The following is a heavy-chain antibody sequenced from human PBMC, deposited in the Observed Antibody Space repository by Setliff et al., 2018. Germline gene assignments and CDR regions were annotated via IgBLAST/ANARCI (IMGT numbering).Heavy chain of an antibody. CDR3: VRPGGTTVVARHFDY. D-gene: IGHD2-15*01. CDR1: DDSLTSSRYY. Sequence: PSETLSLPCTVSDDSLTSSRYYWGWIRQAPGSGLEWIGSISYSGTPYYNASVESRVTISIDTSRNQFSLELRSVTVADTAPYYCVRPGGTTVVARHFDYWGSGILVTVSS. CDR2: ISYSGTP. J-gene: IGHJ4*01. V-gene: IGHV4-39*01.